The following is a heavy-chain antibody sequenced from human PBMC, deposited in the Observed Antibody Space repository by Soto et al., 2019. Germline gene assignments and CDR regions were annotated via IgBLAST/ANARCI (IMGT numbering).Heavy chain of an antibody. CDR1: GYTFTSYG. CDR3: ARRIAAAVDFDY. Sequence: QVKLVQSGAEVKKPGASVKVSCKASGYTFTSYGISWVRQAPGQGLEWMGWISAYNGNTKYAQKLQGRVTMTTDTSTRTDYMELRSLRSDDTSVYYCARRIAAAVDFDYWGQGTLVTVSS. CDR2: ISAYNGNT. D-gene: IGHD6-13*01. V-gene: IGHV1-18*01. J-gene: IGHJ4*02.